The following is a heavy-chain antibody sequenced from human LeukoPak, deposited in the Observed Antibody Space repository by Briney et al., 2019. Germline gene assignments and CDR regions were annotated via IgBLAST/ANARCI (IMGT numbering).Heavy chain of an antibody. Sequence: SQTLSLTCTVSGGFISSADYYWSWIRQPPGKGLEWIGYIYYSGSTYYNPSLKSRVTISVDTSKNQFSLKLSSVTAADTAVYYCARESIYYGSGSSFVRGWFDPWGQGTLVTVSS. CDR1: GGFISSADYY. CDR3: ARESIYYGSGSSFVRGWFDP. D-gene: IGHD3-10*01. J-gene: IGHJ5*02. V-gene: IGHV4-30-4*01. CDR2: IYYSGST.